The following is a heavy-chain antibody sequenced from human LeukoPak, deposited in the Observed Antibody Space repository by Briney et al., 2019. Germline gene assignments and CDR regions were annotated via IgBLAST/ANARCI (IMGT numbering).Heavy chain of an antibody. CDR2: ISGSGDST. J-gene: IGHJ4*02. V-gene: IGHV3-23*01. CDR3: AKGVVVVAAKYYFDY. D-gene: IGHD2-15*01. Sequence: GGSLRLSCAASGFTFSSHAMSWVRQAPGKGLEWVSAISGSGDSTYYADSVKGRFTISRDNSKDTLYLQMNSLRAEDTAVYYCAKGVVVVAAKYYFDYWGQGTLVTVSS. CDR1: GFTFSSHA.